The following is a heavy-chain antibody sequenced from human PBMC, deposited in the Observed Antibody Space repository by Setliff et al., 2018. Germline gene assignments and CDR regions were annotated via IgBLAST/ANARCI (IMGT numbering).Heavy chain of an antibody. CDR3: ASLGMTTMMDWYFDL. V-gene: IGHV4-34*01. Sequence: SETLSLTCAVYGGSFSGYYWSWIRQPPGKGLEWIGEINHSGSTNYNPSLKSRVTISIDTSKNQFSLKLSSVTDADTAVYYCASLGMTTMMDWYFDLWGRGTLVTVSS. CDR2: INHSGST. CDR1: GGSFSGYY. D-gene: IGHD4-4*01. J-gene: IGHJ2*01.